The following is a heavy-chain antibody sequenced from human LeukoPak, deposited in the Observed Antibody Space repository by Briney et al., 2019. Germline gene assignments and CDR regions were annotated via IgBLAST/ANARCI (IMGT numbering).Heavy chain of an antibody. D-gene: IGHD1-14*01. CDR2: ISYDGSKQ. J-gene: IGHJ4*02. CDR3: ARAPDGLDC. V-gene: IGHV3-30-3*01. Sequence: GGSLRLSCATSGFIFSRYAMHWIRQAPGKGLEWVAVISYDGSKQYYVDSVKGRFTVSRDDSKNTFYLQMNSLRGEDTAVYYCARAPDGLDCWGQGTLVTVSS. CDR1: GFIFSRYA.